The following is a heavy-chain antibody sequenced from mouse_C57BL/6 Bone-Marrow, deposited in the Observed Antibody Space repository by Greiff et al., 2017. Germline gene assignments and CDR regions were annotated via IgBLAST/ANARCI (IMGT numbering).Heavy chain of an antibody. CDR1: GYTFTSYW. CDR3: AREGYGSNYFDD. V-gene: IGHV1-55*01. D-gene: IGHD1-1*01. Sequence: QVQLQQPGAELVKPGASVKMSCKASGYTFTSYWITWVKQRPGQGLEWIGDIYPGSGSTNYNEKFKSKATLTVDTSSSTAYMQLSSLTSEDSAVYYCAREGYGSNYFDDWGQGTTLTVSS. CDR2: IYPGSGST. J-gene: IGHJ2*01.